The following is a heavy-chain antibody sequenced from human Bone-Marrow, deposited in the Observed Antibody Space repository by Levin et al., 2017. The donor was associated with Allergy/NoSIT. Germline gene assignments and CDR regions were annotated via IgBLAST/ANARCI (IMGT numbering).Heavy chain of an antibody. D-gene: IGHD4/OR15-4a*01. CDR3: AKYHTSSLGAIDS. CDR1: GFTFSDYG. CDR2: ICGSCNTI. Sequence: PGGSLRLSCAASGFTFSDYGMNWVRQTPGKGLEWVSYICGSCNTIYYADSVKGRFTISRDNAKNSLFLEMNSLRAEDTATYYCAKYHTSSLGAIDSWGQGTLVTVSS. J-gene: IGHJ4*02. V-gene: IGHV3-48*01.